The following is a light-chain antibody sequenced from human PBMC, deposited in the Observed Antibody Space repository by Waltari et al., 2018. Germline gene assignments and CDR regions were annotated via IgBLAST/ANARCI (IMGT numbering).Light chain of an antibody. CDR3: HQYNTLPLT. Sequence: DVQLIHSPSTLSASVGDRVTITCRASERVKNNLAWYQHQPGKAPKVLVQKASRLESGVASRFSGSGYGTEFTLTISSLEPDDFATYYCHQYNTLPLTFGGGTKVEIK. CDR1: ERVKNN. V-gene: IGKV1-5*03. CDR2: KAS. J-gene: IGKJ4*01.